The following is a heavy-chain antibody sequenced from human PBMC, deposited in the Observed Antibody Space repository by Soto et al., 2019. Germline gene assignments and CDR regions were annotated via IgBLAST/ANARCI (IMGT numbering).Heavy chain of an antibody. V-gene: IGHV3-9*01. CDR3: AKDMVALSSSWYYFDY. J-gene: IGHJ4*02. Sequence: GGSLRLSXAASGFTFDDYAMHWVRQAPGKGLEWVSGISWNSGSIGYADSVKGRFTISRDNAKNSLYLQMNSLRAEDTALYYCAKDMVALSSSWYYFDYWGQGTLVTVSS. CDR2: ISWNSGSI. CDR1: GFTFDDYA. D-gene: IGHD6-13*01.